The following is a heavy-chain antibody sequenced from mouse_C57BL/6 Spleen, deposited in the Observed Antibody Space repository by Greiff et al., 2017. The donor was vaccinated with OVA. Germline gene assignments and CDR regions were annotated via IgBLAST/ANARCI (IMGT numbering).Heavy chain of an antibody. CDR3: ARCFWDRWYFDV. V-gene: IGHV1-22*01. Sequence: VQLKQSGPELVKPGASVKMSCKASGYTFTDYNMHWVKQSHGKSLEWIGYINPNNGGTSYNQKFKGKATLTVNKSSSTAYMELRSLTSEDSAVYYCARCFWDRWYFDVWGTGTTVTVSS. CDR1: GYTFTDYN. CDR2: INPNNGGT. J-gene: IGHJ1*03. D-gene: IGHD4-1*01.